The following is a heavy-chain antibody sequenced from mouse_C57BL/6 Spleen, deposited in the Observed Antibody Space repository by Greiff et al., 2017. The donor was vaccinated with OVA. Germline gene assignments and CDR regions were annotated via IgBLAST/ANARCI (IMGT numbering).Heavy chain of an antibody. D-gene: IGHD2-1*01. CDR2: IYPGSGST. CDR1: GYTFTSYW. J-gene: IGHJ2*01. V-gene: IGHV1-55*01. CDR3: ARYRDYGNYGGFDY. Sequence: QVQLQQSGAELVKPGASVKMSCKASGYTFTSYWLTWVKQRPGQGLEWIGDIYPGSGSTNYNEKFKSKATLTVVQSSSTAYMQLSSLTSEDSAVYYCARYRDYGNYGGFDYWGQGTTLTVSS.